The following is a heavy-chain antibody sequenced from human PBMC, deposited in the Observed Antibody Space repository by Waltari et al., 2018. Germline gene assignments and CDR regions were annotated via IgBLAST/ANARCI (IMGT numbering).Heavy chain of an antibody. CDR3: ARRYYDFWSGSLYYFDY. V-gene: IGHV1-8*01. CDR1: GYTFTSYD. J-gene: IGHJ4*02. D-gene: IGHD3-3*01. CDR2: MNPNSGNT. Sequence: QVQLVQSGAEVKKPGASVKVSCKASGYTFTSYDINWVRQATGQGLEWMGWMNPNSGNTGYAQKFQGRVTMTRNTSISTAYMELSSLRSEDTAVYYCARRYYDFWSGSLYYFDYWGQGTLVTVSS.